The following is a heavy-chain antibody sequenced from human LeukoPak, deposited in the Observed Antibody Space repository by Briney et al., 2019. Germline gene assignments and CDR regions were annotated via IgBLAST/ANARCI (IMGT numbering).Heavy chain of an antibody. D-gene: IGHD3-16*01. CDR3: ATGLGGTFDY. J-gene: IGHJ4*02. Sequence: ASVKVSCKASGHTFTGYYMHWVRQAPGKGLEWMGGFDPEDGETIYAQKFQGRVTMTEDTSTDTAYMELSSLRSEDTAVYYCATGLGGTFDYWGQGTLVTVSS. CDR1: GHTFTGYY. CDR2: FDPEDGET. V-gene: IGHV1-24*01.